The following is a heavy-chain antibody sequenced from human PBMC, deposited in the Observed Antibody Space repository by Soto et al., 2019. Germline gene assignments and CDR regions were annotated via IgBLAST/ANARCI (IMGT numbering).Heavy chain of an antibody. V-gene: IGHV3-30*04. Sequence: QVQLVESGGGVVQPGRSLRLSCAASGFTFSSYAMHWVRQAPGKGLEWVAVISYDGSNKYYADSVKGRFTISRDNSKNTLYLQMNSLRAEDTAVYYCAKDRARHSGSYLDAFDIWGQGTMVTVSS. J-gene: IGHJ3*02. D-gene: IGHD1-26*01. CDR1: GFTFSSYA. CDR3: AKDRARHSGSYLDAFDI. CDR2: ISYDGSNK.